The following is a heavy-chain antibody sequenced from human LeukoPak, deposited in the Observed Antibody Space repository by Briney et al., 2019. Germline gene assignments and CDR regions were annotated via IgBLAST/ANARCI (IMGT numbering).Heavy chain of an antibody. CDR2: ISVSGADT. Sequence: GGSLRLSCAASGFTFSSYAMSWVRQAPGKGLEWLSGISVSGADTYYADSVKGRFTISRDNSKNTVSLRLNSLRAEDSAMYYCASRKEYSTSSVFYWGQGTLVTVSS. D-gene: IGHD6-6*01. V-gene: IGHV3-23*01. CDR3: ASRKEYSTSSVFY. CDR1: GFTFSSYA. J-gene: IGHJ4*02.